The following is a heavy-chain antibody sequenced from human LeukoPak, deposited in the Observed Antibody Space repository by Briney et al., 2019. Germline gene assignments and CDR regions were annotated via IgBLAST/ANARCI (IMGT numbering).Heavy chain of an antibody. J-gene: IGHJ4*02. CDR3: ARDAWGVDY. CDR2: IKKDGSEK. Sequence: PGGSLRLSCAASGFTFNYYWMCWVRQAPGKGLEWVANIKKDGSEKYYVDSVKGRFTISRDNAQNSLFLQMNSLRAEDTAVYYCARDAWGVDYWGQGTVVTVSS. V-gene: IGHV3-7*01. CDR1: GFTFNYYW. D-gene: IGHD7-27*01.